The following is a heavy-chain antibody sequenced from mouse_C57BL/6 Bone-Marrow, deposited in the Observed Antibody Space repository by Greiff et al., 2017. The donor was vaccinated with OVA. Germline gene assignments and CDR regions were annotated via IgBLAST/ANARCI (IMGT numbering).Heavy chain of an antibody. Sequence: VQLKQSGPELVKPGASVKISCKASGYTFTVYYMNWVKQSHGKSLEWIGDINPNNGGTSYNQKFKGKATLTVDKSSSTAYMELRSLTSEDSAVYYCARELDYDYDVGAMDYWGQGTSVTVSS. V-gene: IGHV1-26*01. D-gene: IGHD2-4*01. CDR3: ARELDYDYDVGAMDY. J-gene: IGHJ4*01. CDR1: GYTFTVYY. CDR2: INPNNGGT.